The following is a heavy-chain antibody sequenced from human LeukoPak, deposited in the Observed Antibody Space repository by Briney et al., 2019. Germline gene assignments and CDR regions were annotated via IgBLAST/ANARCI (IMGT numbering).Heavy chain of an antibody. Sequence: PGGSLRLSCEASGLTFSDYTMSWVRQAPGRGLEWVSSISSSGISTYYADSVKGRFTISRDKSKNTLSLQMRSLRGEDTAIYYCAKGDTGMIRRYYFDNWGQGTLVTVSS. D-gene: IGHD5-18*01. CDR2: ISSSGIST. J-gene: IGHJ4*02. V-gene: IGHV3-23*01. CDR3: AKGDTGMIRRYYFDN. CDR1: GLTFSDYT.